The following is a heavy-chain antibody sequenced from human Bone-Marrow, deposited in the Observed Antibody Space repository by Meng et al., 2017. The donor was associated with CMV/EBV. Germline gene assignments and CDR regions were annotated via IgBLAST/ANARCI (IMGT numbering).Heavy chain of an antibody. V-gene: IGHV1-69*06. CDR3: AGGYCSGGSCYSKGPPVYNWFDP. D-gene: IGHD2-15*01. J-gene: IGHJ5*02. CDR2: IIPIFGTA. Sequence: LSWVRQAPGQGLEWMGGIIPIFGTANYAQKFQGRVTITADKSTSTAYMELSSLRSEDTAVYYCAGGYCSGGSCYSKGPPVYNWFDPWGQGTLVTVSS.